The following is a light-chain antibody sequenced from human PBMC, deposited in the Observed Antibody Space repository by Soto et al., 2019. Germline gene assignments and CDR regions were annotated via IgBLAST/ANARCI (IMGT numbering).Light chain of an antibody. V-gene: IGKV1-33*01. CDR3: QQFNSRPYS. CDR2: DAS. Sequence: DLPMTQSPSSLSASVGDRVTISCQSSQDITNFLIWYQQKPGKAPKLLIYDASNLESGVPSRFSGSGSGTDFFFTISSLQPEDSATYYCQQFNSRPYSFGQGTKLEIK. J-gene: IGKJ2*03. CDR1: QDITNF.